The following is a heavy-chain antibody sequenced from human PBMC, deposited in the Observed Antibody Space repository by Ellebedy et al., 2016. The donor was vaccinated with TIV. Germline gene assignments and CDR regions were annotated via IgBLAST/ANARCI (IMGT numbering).Heavy chain of an antibody. V-gene: IGHV4-59*08. J-gene: IGHJ4*02. CDR1: GGSISPYY. CDR3: ARHNERWLPSDY. Sequence: MPGGSLRLSCTVSGGSISPYYWSWIRQPPGKGLEWIGYISYSGSTNYNPSLKSRVTISVDTSKNQFSLKLSSVTAADTAVYYCARHNERWLPSDYWGQGTLVTVSS. D-gene: IGHD5-24*01. CDR2: ISYSGST.